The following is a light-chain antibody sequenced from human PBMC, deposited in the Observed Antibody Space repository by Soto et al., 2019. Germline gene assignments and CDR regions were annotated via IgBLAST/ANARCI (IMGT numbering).Light chain of an antibody. CDR2: AAS. Sequence: EIVLTQSPGTLSLSPRERATLSCRASQTIFNNYLAWYQQKPGQAPRLLVYAASFRATGIPDRFSGSGSGTDFTLTISRLEPEDFAVYYCQQYGGSSFTFGQGTKLEIK. CDR1: QTIFNNY. V-gene: IGKV3-20*01. J-gene: IGKJ2*01. CDR3: QQYGGSSFT.